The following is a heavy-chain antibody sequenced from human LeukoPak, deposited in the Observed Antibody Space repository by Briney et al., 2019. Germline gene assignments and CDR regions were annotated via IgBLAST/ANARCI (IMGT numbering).Heavy chain of an antibody. Sequence: GASVKVSCKASGGTFSSYAISWVRQAPGQGLEWMGGIIPIFGTANYAQKFQGRVTITADESTSTAYMELSSLRSEDTAVYYCAREATYCSSTSCYALDYYYGMDVWGKRTTVTVSS. CDR2: IIPIFGTA. V-gene: IGHV1-69*13. J-gene: IGHJ6*04. CDR1: GGTFSSYA. CDR3: AREATYCSSTSCYALDYYYGMDV. D-gene: IGHD2-2*01.